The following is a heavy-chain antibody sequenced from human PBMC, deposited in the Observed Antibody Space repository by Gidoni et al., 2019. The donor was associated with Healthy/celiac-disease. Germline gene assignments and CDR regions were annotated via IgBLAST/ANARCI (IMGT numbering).Heavy chain of an antibody. V-gene: IGHV4-39*07. CDR3: ARERSYDSSGYFPYFDY. Sequence: QLQLQESGPGLVKPSETLSLTCTVSGGSISSSSSYWGWIRQPPGKGLEWIGSIYYSGSTYYNPSLKSRVTISVDTSKNQFSLKLSSVTAADTAVYYCARERSYDSSGYFPYFDYWGQGTLVTVSS. D-gene: IGHD3-22*01. CDR2: IYYSGST. CDR1: GGSISSSSSY. J-gene: IGHJ4*02.